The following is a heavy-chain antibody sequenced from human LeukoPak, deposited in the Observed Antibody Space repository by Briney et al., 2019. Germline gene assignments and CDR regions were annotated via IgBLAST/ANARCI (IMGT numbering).Heavy chain of an antibody. V-gene: IGHV3-21*01. CDR3: VRASYSSTWYLDS. D-gene: IGHD6-13*01. CDR1: GFTLSRYS. CDR2: ISTDSDYI. Sequence: AGGSLRLSCEVSGFTLSRYSMNWVRQAPGKGLEWASAISTDSDYIYYGDSVKGRFTVSRDNAKNSLYLQMNSLRAEDTALYYCVRASYSSTWYLDSWGQGTPVTVSS. J-gene: IGHJ4*02.